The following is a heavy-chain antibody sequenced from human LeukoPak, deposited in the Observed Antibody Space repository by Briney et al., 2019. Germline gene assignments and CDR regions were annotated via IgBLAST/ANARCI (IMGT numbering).Heavy chain of an antibody. CDR1: GFTFSTFA. Sequence: GGSLRLSCAASGFTFSTFAMIWVRQPPGKGLEWVSSIFPSGGEIHYANSVRGRFTISRDNSKSILSLQMNSLRAEDTAIYYCATYRQVLLPFESWGQGTLVTVSS. CDR2: IFPSGGEI. J-gene: IGHJ4*02. V-gene: IGHV3-23*01. D-gene: IGHD5-18*01. CDR3: ATYRQVLLPFES.